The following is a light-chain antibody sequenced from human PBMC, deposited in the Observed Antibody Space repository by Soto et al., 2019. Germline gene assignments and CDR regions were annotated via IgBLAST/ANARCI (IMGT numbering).Light chain of an antibody. CDR1: SSDVGGYNY. CDR3: SSYAGSNKLVV. J-gene: IGLJ2*01. CDR2: EVS. V-gene: IGLV2-8*01. Sequence: QSALTQPPSASGSPGQSVTISCTGTSSDVGGYNYVSWYQQHPGKAPKLMIYEVSKRPSGVPDRFSGSKSGNTASLTVSGVQDEDEAEYYCSSYAGSNKLVVFGGGTKLTVL.